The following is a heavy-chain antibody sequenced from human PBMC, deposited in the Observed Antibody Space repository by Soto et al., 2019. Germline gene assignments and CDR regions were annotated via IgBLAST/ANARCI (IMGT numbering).Heavy chain of an antibody. D-gene: IGHD4-4*01. Sequence: GGSLRLSCAASGFTFDDYAMHWVRQAPGKGLEWVSGISWNSDNIVYADSVKGRFTISRDNAKNSLYLQMNSLRAEDTALYYCAKDLYSNYGDAFDIWGQGTMVTVS. J-gene: IGHJ3*02. CDR3: AKDLYSNYGDAFDI. V-gene: IGHV3-9*01. CDR1: GFTFDDYA. CDR2: ISWNSDNI.